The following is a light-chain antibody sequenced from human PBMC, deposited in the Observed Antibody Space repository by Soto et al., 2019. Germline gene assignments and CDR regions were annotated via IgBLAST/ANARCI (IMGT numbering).Light chain of an antibody. CDR1: QSVNSNY. J-gene: IGKJ3*01. CDR3: QHYGNSPFT. Sequence: EIVLTQSPGTLSLSPGERATLSCRATQSVNSNYLAWYQQNPGQAPRLLIYGASSRANAIPDRFNSSGSGTDFTLTISRLEPEDFAVYYCQHYGNSPFTFGPGTKVDIK. V-gene: IGKV3-20*01. CDR2: GAS.